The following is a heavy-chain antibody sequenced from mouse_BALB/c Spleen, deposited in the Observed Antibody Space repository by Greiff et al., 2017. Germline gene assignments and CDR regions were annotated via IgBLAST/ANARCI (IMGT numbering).Heavy chain of an antibody. CDR1: GFTFSSFG. CDR2: ISSGSSTI. D-gene: IGHD1-1*01. V-gene: IGHV5-17*02. CDR3: ARRLYGSSYGFDY. J-gene: IGHJ2*01. Sequence: EVQVEESGGGLVQPGGSRKLSCAASGFTFSSFGMHWVRQAPEKGLEWVAYISSGSSTIYYADTVKGRFTISRDNPKNTLFLQMTSLRSEDTAMYYCARRLYGSSYGFDYWGQGTTLTVSS.